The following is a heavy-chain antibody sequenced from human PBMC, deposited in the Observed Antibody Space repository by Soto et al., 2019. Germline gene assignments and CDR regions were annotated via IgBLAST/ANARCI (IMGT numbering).Heavy chain of an antibody. CDR3: ARATVFLKGYYDVTDYYFFDY. CDR1: AGSISRGGLA. CDR2: IYYNGGT. Sequence: HLQLQESSSGLVKPSQTLSLTCAVSAGSISRGGLAWTWIRQPPGQDLEFIGYIYYNGGTHYNPSLKSRVIISVDRSKNQFSLRLSAVTAADTDVYYCARATVFLKGYYDVTDYYFFDYCGQRTLVTVS. J-gene: IGHJ4*02. D-gene: IGHD3-22*01. V-gene: IGHV4-30-2*01.